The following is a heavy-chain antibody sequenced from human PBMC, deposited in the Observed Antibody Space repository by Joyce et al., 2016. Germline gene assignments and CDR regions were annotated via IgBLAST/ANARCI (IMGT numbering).Heavy chain of an antibody. CDR2: INTKTGNP. D-gene: IGHD4-17*01. V-gene: IGHV7-4-1*02. CDR3: ARDFGDGDY. J-gene: IGHJ4*02. Sequence: QVQLVQSGSELKKPGASVKVSCKASGYMFTYYAINWVRQAPGQGLEWMGWINTKTGNPTYVQGFRRRFVFSLDTSVSTAYLQISSLKADDTAVYYCARDFGDGDYWGQGTLVTVSS. CDR1: GYMFTYYA.